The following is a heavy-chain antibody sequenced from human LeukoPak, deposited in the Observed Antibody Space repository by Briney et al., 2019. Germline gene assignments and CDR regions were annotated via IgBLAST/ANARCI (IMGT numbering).Heavy chain of an antibody. J-gene: IGHJ5*02. CDR2: IWYDGSNK. D-gene: IGHD3-3*02. Sequence: GGSLRLSCAASGFTFSSYSMNWVRQAPGKGLEWVAVIWYDGSNKYYADSVKGRFTTSRDNSKNTLYVQMNSLRVEDTAVYYCATSLGESTFETWGQGTLVTVSS. CDR1: GFTFSSYS. V-gene: IGHV3-33*08. CDR3: ATSLGESTFET.